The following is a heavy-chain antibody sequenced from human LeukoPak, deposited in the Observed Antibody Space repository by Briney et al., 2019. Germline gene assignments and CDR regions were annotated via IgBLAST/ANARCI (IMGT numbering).Heavy chain of an antibody. D-gene: IGHD6-6*01. CDR1: GGTFSSYA. V-gene: IGHV1-69*13. J-gene: IGHJ3*02. Sequence: ALVKVSCKASGGTFSSYAISWVRQAPGQGLEWMGGIIPIFGTANYAQKFQGRVTITADEFTSTAYMELSSLRSEDTAVYYCASKYRRFLDAFDIWGQGTMVTVSS. CDR3: ASKYRRFLDAFDI. CDR2: IIPIFGTA.